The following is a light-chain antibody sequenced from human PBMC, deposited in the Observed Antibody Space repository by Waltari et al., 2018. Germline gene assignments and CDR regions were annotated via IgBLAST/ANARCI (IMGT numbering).Light chain of an antibody. CDR2: ENS. V-gene: IGLV2-23*01. Sequence: QSALTQPASVSGSPGQSITISCTGTTSDVGNYNLVSWYQQVPGRAPNLMIYENSRRPSVISHRFSGSKSGNPASLTISGLQAEDEADYYCCSFASSRTWVFGGGTKLPVL. CDR1: TSDVGNYNL. J-gene: IGLJ3*02. CDR3: CSFASSRTWV.